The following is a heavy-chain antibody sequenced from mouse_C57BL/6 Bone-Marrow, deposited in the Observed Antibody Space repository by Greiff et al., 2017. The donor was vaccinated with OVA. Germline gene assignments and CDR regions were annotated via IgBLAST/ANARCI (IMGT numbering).Heavy chain of an antibody. D-gene: IGHD1-1*02. Sequence: VQLQQSGPELVKPGASVKLSCKASGYTFTSYDINWVKQRPGPGLEWIGWIYPRDGSTKYNEKFKGKATLTVDTSSSTAYMELHSLTSEDSAVYFCARRMVPRYYAMDYWGQGTSVTVSS. CDR1: GYTFTSYD. V-gene: IGHV1-85*01. CDR3: ARRMVPRYYAMDY. J-gene: IGHJ4*01. CDR2: IYPRDGST.